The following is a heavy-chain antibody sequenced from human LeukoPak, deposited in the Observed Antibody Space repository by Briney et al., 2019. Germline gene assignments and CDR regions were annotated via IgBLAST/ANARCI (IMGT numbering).Heavy chain of an antibody. J-gene: IGHJ3*02. D-gene: IGHD1-26*01. CDR1: GFTFSSYG. CDR3: AKDLSYSGSYSSAFDI. Sequence: PGGSLRLSCAASGFTFSSYGMHWVRQAPGKGLEWVAVIWYDGSNKYYADSVKGRFTISRDNSKNTLYLQMNSLRAEDTAVYYCAKDLSYSGSYSSAFDIWGQGTMVTVSS. CDR2: IWYDGSNK. V-gene: IGHV3-30*02.